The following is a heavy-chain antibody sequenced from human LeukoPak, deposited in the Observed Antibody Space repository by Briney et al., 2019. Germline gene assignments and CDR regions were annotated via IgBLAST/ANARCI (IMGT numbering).Heavy chain of an antibody. V-gene: IGHV3-23*01. CDR2: ISVSGGSA. Sequence: GGSLRLSCAASGFSFSSYALNWVRQAPGKGLEWVSAISVSGGSAFYADSVRGRFTISRDNSKNTLYLQMDSLRVEDTALYYCVIALLAGRGRTSNRGQGTLVTVSS. J-gene: IGHJ1*01. CDR3: VIALLAGRGRTSN. D-gene: IGHD2-2*01. CDR1: GFSFSSYA.